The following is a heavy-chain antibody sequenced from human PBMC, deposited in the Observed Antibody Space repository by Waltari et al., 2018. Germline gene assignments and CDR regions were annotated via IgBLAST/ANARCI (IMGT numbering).Heavy chain of an antibody. CDR3: ARTTVTTVYYMDV. CDR2: IRSSSSTI. D-gene: IGHD4-17*01. CDR1: GFTFSSYS. Sequence: EVQLVESGGGLVQPGGSLRLSCAASGFTFSSYSMNWVRQAPGKGLEWVSYIRSSSSTIYYAASVKGRFTISRDNAKNSLYLQMNSLRSEDTAVYYCARTTVTTVYYMDVWGKGTTVTVSS. V-gene: IGHV3-48*01. J-gene: IGHJ6*03.